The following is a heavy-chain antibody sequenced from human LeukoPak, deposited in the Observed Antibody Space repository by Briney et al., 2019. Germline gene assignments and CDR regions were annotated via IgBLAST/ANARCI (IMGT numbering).Heavy chain of an antibody. Sequence: SETLSLTCAVYGGSFSGYYWSWIRQPPGKGLEWIGEINHSGSTNYNPSLKSRVTISVDRSKNQFSLKLSSVTAADTAVYYCARDQGAGTFDYWGQGTLVTVSS. CDR2: INHSGST. J-gene: IGHJ4*02. CDR1: GGSFSGYY. V-gene: IGHV4-34*01. CDR3: ARDQGAGTFDY. D-gene: IGHD6-13*01.